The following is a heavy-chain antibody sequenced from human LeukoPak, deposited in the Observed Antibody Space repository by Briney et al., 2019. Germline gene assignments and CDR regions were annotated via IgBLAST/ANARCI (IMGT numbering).Heavy chain of an antibody. D-gene: IGHD3-10*01. CDR3: ARARSMVRGVSRYYFDY. V-gene: IGHV1-46*01. J-gene: IGHJ4*02. Sequence: ASVKVSCKASGYTFTSYYMHWVRQAPGQGLEWMGIINPSGGSTNYAQKFQGRVTMTRDMSTSTVYMELSSLRSEDTAVYYCARARSMVRGVSRYYFDYWGQGTLVTVSS. CDR1: GYTFTSYY. CDR2: INPSGGST.